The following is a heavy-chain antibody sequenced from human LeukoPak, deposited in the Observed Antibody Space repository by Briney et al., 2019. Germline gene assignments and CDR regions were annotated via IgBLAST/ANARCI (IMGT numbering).Heavy chain of an antibody. Sequence: GGSLRLSCAASGLVFDDYAMHWVRQTPGKGLEWVSGISWNGGGIVYADSVKGRFNISRDNAKNSLFLQMNSLTIEDTAIYYCVKVETISIFGVAPRYLDLWGRGTLVTVSS. CDR1: GLVFDDYA. CDR2: ISWNGGGI. D-gene: IGHD3-3*01. CDR3: VKVETISIFGVAPRYLDL. J-gene: IGHJ2*01. V-gene: IGHV3-9*01.